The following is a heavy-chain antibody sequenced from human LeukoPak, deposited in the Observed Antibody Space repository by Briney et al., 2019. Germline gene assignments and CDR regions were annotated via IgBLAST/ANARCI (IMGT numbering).Heavy chain of an antibody. D-gene: IGHD3-22*01. CDR1: GLTLDDYA. J-gene: IGHJ4*02. CDR2: ISSSSSYI. CDR3: ARDYYDSSGYYLGSY. V-gene: IGHV3-21*01. Sequence: GGSLRLSRAPAGLTLDDYAMDWVRQGPGKGLEWVSSISSSSSYIYYADSVEGRFTVSRDNAKYSLYLPISSLRAEDTAVYFCARDYYDSSGYYLGSYWGQGTLVTVSS.